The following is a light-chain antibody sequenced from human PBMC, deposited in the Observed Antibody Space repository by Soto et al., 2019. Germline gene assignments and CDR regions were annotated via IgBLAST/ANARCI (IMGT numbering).Light chain of an antibody. CDR2: DNT. CDR1: SSNIGTGYD. J-gene: IGLJ1*01. V-gene: IGLV1-40*01. CDR3: QSFDISLSASV. Sequence: QSVLTQPPSVSGAPGQRVTISCTGSSSNIGTGYDVHWYQQLPGAAPKLLIYDNTNRPSGVPDRFSASKSGTSASLAITGLQAEDEVDYYCQSFDISLSASVLGSGIKVTVL.